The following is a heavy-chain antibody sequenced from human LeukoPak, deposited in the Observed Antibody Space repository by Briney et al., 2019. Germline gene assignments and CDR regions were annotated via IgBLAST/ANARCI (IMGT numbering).Heavy chain of an antibody. CDR1: X. Sequence: XINWVRQATGQGLEWMGWMNPNSGNTGYAQKFQGRVTMTRNTSISTAYMELSSLRSEDTAVYYCARESLPLGDAFDIWGQGTMVTVSS. CDR3: ARESLPLGDAFDI. V-gene: IGHV1-8*01. J-gene: IGHJ3*02. CDR2: MNPNSGNT. D-gene: IGHD7-27*01.